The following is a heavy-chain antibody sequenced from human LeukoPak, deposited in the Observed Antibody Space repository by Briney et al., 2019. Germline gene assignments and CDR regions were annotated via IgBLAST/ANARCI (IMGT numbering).Heavy chain of an antibody. CDR3: ARMRWLDY. CDR1: GFTVSSNY. J-gene: IGHJ4*02. Sequence: AGGSLRLSCAASGFTVSSNYMSWVRRAPGKGLEWVSVIYSGGSTCYADSVKGRFTISRDNSKNTLYLQMNSLRAEDTAVYYCARMRWLDYWGQGTLVTVSS. CDR2: IYSGGST. D-gene: IGHD5-24*01. V-gene: IGHV3-66*02.